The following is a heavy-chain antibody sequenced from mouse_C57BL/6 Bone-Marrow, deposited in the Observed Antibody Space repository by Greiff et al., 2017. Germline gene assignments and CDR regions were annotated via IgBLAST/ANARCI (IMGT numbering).Heavy chain of an antibody. V-gene: IGHV1-55*01. CDR3: ARSGPLGRSFDD. D-gene: IGHD4-1*01. CDR1: GYTFTSYW. CDR2: IYPTSGRT. J-gene: IGHJ2*01. Sequence: QVQLQQPGAELVKPGASVKMSCKASGYTFTSYWITWVKQRPGQGLEWIGDIYPTSGRTNYNEKFQSKAILTVDTSSNTAYMQLSSLTSEDSAVFYCARSGPLGRSFDDWGQGTTLTVSS.